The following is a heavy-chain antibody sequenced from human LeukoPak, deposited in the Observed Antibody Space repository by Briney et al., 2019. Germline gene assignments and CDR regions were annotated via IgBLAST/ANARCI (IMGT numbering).Heavy chain of an antibody. V-gene: IGHV1-2*02. Sequence: ASVKVSCKASGYTFTDYYMHWLRQAPAQGLEWVGWINPNSGGTNYAQKFQGKVTMTMDTSISTAYMELSRLRSDDTAVYYCAREGAGVVIIQEVGEVDYWGQGTLVTVSS. D-gene: IGHD3-3*01. J-gene: IGHJ4*02. CDR1: GYTFTDYY. CDR3: AREGAGVVIIQEVGEVDY. CDR2: INPNSGGT.